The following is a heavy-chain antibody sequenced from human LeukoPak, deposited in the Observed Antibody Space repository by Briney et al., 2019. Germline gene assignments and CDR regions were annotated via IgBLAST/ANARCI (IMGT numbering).Heavy chain of an antibody. V-gene: IGHV4-59*01. CDR1: GGTISSDY. CDR2: SGST. CDR3: AGLRATVTGLHHIDY. J-gene: IGHJ4*02. Sequence: SETLSLTSTVSGGTISSDYWSWIRQPPGKGLEWIGYSGSTNYNPSLKSRLTISVDTSKNQFSLKLSSVTAADTAVYYCAGLRATVTGLHHIDYWGQGTLVTVSS. D-gene: IGHD4-17*01.